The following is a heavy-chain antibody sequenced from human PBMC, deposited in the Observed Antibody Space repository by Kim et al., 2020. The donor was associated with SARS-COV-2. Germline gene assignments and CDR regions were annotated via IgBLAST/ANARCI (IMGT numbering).Heavy chain of an antibody. D-gene: IGHD1-26*01. V-gene: IGHV4-61*02. CDR2: MYTSGST. J-gene: IGHJ2*01. CDR1: GGSISSGTYY. Sequence: SETLSLTCIVSGGSISSGTYYWSWIRQPAGKGLEWIGRMYTSGSTNYNPSLKSRVTMSVDTSKNQFSLNLSSVTAADTAVYYCAGEPRWGGYPRGYLDLWGRGTLVTVSS. CDR3: AGEPRWGGYPRGYLDL.